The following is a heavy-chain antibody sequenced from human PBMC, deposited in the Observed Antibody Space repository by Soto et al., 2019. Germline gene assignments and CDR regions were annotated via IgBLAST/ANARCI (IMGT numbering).Heavy chain of an antibody. Sequence: GGSLRLSCAASGFTFSTYWMHWVRQAPGKGLVWVSRIKSDGSSTTYADSVKGRSTISRDNAKNTLYLQMNSLRVEDTAVYYCARSDGFDPWGQGTLVTVSS. CDR3: ARSDGFDP. J-gene: IGHJ5*02. CDR2: IKSDGSST. CDR1: GFTFSTYW. V-gene: IGHV3-74*01.